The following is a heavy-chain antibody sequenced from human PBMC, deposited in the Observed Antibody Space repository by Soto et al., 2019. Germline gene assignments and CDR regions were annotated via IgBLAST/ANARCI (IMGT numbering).Heavy chain of an antibody. CDR2: INSDGSST. CDR1: GFTFSSYW. J-gene: IGHJ4*02. D-gene: IGHD2-15*01. V-gene: IGHV3-74*01. Sequence: EVQLVESGGGLVQPGGSLRLSCAASGFTFSSYWMHWVRQAPGKGLVWVSRINSDGSSTSYGDSVKGRFTISRDNAKNMLYLQMSSLRAEDTAVYYCARDAPAYCSGGSCYSGYFDYWGQGTLVTVSS. CDR3: ARDAPAYCSGGSCYSGYFDY.